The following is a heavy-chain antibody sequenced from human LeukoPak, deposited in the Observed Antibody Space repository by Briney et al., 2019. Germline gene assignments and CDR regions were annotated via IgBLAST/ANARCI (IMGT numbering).Heavy chain of an antibody. CDR3: ARAYQPLGGLSFPDS. J-gene: IGHJ5*01. Sequence: ASVKVSCKASGNTFTNYAMNWVRQAPGQGLEWMGWINTNTGEPTYARGFTGRFVFSLDTSVSTAYLQISSLKAEDTAVYYCARAYQPLGGLSFPDSWGQGTLVTVSS. V-gene: IGHV7-4-1*02. D-gene: IGHD3-16*02. CDR2: INTNTGEP. CDR1: GNTFTNYA.